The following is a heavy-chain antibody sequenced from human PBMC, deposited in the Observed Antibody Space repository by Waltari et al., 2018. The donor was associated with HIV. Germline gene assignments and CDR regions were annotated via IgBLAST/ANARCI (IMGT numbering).Heavy chain of an antibody. D-gene: IGHD1-7*01. V-gene: IGHV3-74*01. CDR3: ARVVNWNYNP. CDR2: INIEGSST. Sequence: EVQLVESGGGLVQPGGSLRLSCAASGFTFSSSWMHWVRQAPGKGLGWVSRINIEGSSTSYADSVKGRFTISRDNAKNTLYLQMNSLRAEDTAVYYCARVVNWNYNPWGQGTLVTVSS. J-gene: IGHJ5*02. CDR1: GFTFSSSW.